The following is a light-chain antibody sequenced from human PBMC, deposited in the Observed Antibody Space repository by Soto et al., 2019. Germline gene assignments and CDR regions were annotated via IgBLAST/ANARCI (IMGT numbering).Light chain of an antibody. J-gene: IGLJ1*01. Sequence: QSVLTQPASVSGSPGQSITISCTGTSSDVGGYNYVSWYQQHPGKAPKLMIFEVSNRPSGVSNRFSGSKSGNTAFLTISGXXXQXEADXYRSPYSSSNTLYVFGTATKVTVL. CDR3: SPYSSSNTLYV. V-gene: IGLV2-14*01. CDR2: EVS. CDR1: SSDVGGYNY.